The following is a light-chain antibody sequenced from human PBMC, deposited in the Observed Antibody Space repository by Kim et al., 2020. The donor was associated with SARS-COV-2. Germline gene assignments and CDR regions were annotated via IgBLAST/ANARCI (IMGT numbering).Light chain of an antibody. CDR1: SPNLGNNY. J-gene: IGLJ3*02. CDR2: DKN. Sequence: KVNNSCLGKSPNLGNNYVSWYQQLPGTDPKLLIYDKNKRPSGIPDRFSGSKSGTSATLGITGLQTGDEADYYCGTWDSGLSGLVFGGGTQLTVL. V-gene: IGLV1-51*01. CDR3: GTWDSGLSGLV.